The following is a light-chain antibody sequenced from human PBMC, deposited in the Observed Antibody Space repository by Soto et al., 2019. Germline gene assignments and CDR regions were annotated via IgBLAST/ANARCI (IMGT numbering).Light chain of an antibody. J-gene: IGKJ1*01. Sequence: EILLTQSPDSLSLSPGDRATLSCRASQSFSSTFFAWYQQKTGQAPRLLIYGASSRATGIPDRFSGSGSGTDVTLSISRLEPEDFAVSYCQQYASSVTFGQGTKVEIK. CDR1: QSFSSTF. V-gene: IGKV3-20*01. CDR2: GAS. CDR3: QQYASSVT.